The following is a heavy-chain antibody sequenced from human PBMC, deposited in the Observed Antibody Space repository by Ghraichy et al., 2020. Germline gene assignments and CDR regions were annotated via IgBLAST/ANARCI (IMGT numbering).Heavy chain of an antibody. CDR2: IRYDGSNK. Sequence: GSLRLSCAASGFTFSSYGMHWVRQAPGKGLEWVAFIRYDGSNKYYADSVKGRFTISRDNSKNTLYLQMNSLRAEDTAVYYCAKDSGSYYTGGFDYWGQGTLVTVSS. CDR1: GFTFSSYG. V-gene: IGHV3-30*02. D-gene: IGHD1-26*01. J-gene: IGHJ4*02. CDR3: AKDSGSYYTGGFDY.